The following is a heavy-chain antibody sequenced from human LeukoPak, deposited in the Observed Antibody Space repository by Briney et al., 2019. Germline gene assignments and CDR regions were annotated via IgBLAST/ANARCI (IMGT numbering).Heavy chain of an antibody. J-gene: IGHJ4*02. CDR3: ARERSSGWSPLDY. D-gene: IGHD6-19*01. CDR2: IIPIFGTA. Sequence: GASVKVSCKASGGTFSSYAISWVRQAPGQGLEWMGGIIPIFGTANYAQKFQGRVTITADESTSTAYMELSSLRSEDTAVYCCARERSSGWSPLDYWGQGTLVTVSS. V-gene: IGHV1-69*13. CDR1: GGTFSSYA.